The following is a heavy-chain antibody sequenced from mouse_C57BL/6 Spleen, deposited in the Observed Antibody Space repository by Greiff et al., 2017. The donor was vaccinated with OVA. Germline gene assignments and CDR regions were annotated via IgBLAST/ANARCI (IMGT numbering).Heavy chain of an antibody. D-gene: IGHD1-1*01. CDR3: ARDGGSSLHY. J-gene: IGHJ2*01. V-gene: IGHV1-26*01. CDR2: INPNNGGT. Sequence: EVQLQQSGPELVKPGASVKISCKASGYTFTDYYMNWVKQSHGKSLEWIGDINPNNGGTSYNQKFKGKATLTVDKSSSTAYMELRSLTSEDSAVYYCARDGGSSLHYWGQGTTLTVSS. CDR1: GYTFTDYY.